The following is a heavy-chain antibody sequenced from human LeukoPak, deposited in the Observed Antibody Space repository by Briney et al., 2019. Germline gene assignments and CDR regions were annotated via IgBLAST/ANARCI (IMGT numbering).Heavy chain of an antibody. D-gene: IGHD2-2*01. Sequence: ASVKVSCKASGYTFTGYHIHWVRQAPGQGLEWVGWINPNSGGTKYAENFQGRVTMTRDTSISTAYMELSSLISDDTAVYYCARQGSGNSYYWFDPWGQGTLVTVSS. CDR3: ARQGSGNSYYWFDP. CDR2: INPNSGGT. J-gene: IGHJ5*02. CDR1: GYTFTGYH. V-gene: IGHV1-2*02.